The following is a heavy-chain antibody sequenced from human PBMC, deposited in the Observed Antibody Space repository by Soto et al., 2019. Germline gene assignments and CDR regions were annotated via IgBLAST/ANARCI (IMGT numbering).Heavy chain of an antibody. D-gene: IGHD3-22*01. J-gene: IGHJ5*02. CDR1: GGSISSYY. CDR3: SSQAGYYDSSGYYKINWFDP. CDR2: IYYSGST. V-gene: IGHV4-59*01. Sequence: PSETLSLTCTVSGGSISSYYWSWIRQPPGKGLEWIGYIYYSGSTNYNPSLKSRVTISVDTSKNQFSLKLSSVTAADTAVYYCSSQAGYYDSSGYYKINWFDPWGQGTLVTVSS.